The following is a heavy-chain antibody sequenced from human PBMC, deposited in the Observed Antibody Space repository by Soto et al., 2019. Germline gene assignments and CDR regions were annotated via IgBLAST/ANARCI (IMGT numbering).Heavy chain of an antibody. CDR1: GFTFSSYG. D-gene: IGHD5-12*01. J-gene: IGHJ6*02. CDR2: IWYDGSNK. V-gene: IGHV3-33*01. CDR3: ARDMGGYDRRIQHYYYYGMDV. Sequence: QVQLVESGGAVVQPGRSLRLSCAASGFTFSSYGMHWVRQAPGKGLEWVAVIWYDGSNKYYADSVKGRFTISRDNSKNTLYLQMNSLRAEDTAVYYCARDMGGYDRRIQHYYYYGMDVWGQGTTVTVSS.